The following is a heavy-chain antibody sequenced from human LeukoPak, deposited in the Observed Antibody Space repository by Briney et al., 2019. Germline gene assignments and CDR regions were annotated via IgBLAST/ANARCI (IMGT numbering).Heavy chain of an antibody. CDR2: ISGSGGST. J-gene: IGHJ4*02. CDR1: GFAFSSYA. Sequence: GGSLRLSCAASGFAFSSYAMSWVRQAPGKGLEWVSAISGSGGSTYYADSVKGRFTISRDNSKNTLYLQMNSLRAEDTAVYYCAKVSRLPHDYGDYVSWGQGTLVTVSS. D-gene: IGHD4-17*01. CDR3: AKVSRLPHDYGDYVS. V-gene: IGHV3-23*01.